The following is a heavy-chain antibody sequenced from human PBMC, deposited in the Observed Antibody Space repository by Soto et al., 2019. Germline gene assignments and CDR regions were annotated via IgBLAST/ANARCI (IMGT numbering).Heavy chain of an antibody. CDR1: GGTFSSYA. CDR2: IIPIFGTA. J-gene: IGHJ5*02. V-gene: IGHV1-69*01. CDR3: ARDGCSSTSRHQNWFDP. Sequence: QVQLVQSGAEVKKPGSSVKVSCKASGGTFSSYAISWVRQAPGQGLEWMGGIIPIFGTANYAQKFQGRVTITADESTSTAYMELSSLRSEDTAVYYCARDGCSSTSRHQNWFDPWGQGTLVTVSS. D-gene: IGHD2-2*01.